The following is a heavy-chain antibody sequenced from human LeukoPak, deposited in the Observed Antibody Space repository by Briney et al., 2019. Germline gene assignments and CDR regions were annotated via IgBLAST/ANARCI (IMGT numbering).Heavy chain of an antibody. V-gene: IGHV3-11*01. CDR3: VRGKDIYGV. CDR1: GFTFIDYS. Sequence: GGSLRLSCVASGFTFIDYSMSWIRQTPEKGLEWVCYIGSSGSGISYADSVKGRFTISRDNAKNSLFLQMSSLRAEDTAVYYCVRGKDIYGVWGQGTLVTVSS. CDR2: IGSSGSGI. D-gene: IGHD2-8*01. J-gene: IGHJ4*02.